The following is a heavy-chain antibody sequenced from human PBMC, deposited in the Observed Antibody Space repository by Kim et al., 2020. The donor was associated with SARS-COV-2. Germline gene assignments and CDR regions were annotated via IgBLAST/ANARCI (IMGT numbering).Heavy chain of an antibody. J-gene: IGHJ5*02. CDR1: GGSISSYY. CDR3: ARMYYDILTGPPLGFDP. CDR2: IYYSGST. V-gene: IGHV4-59*01. D-gene: IGHD3-9*01. Sequence: SETLSLTCTVSGGSISSYYWSWIRQPPGKGLEWIGYIYYSGSTNYNPSLKSRVTISVDTSKNQFSLKLSSVTAADTAVYYCARMYYDILTGPPLGFDPWGQGTLVTVSS.